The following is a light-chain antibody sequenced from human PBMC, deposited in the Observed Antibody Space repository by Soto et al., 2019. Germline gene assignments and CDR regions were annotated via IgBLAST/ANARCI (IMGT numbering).Light chain of an antibody. J-gene: IGKJ4*01. V-gene: IGKV3-15*01. Sequence: EIVMTQSPVTLSVSPGERATLSCRASQSISSQLAWYQQKPGQAPRLLISGASTTDTGIPARFSGGGSATDFSLTTSSLQSADFAVYYCQQYNNWPLVTFGGGTKVEIK. CDR1: QSISSQ. CDR2: GAS. CDR3: QQYNNWPLVT.